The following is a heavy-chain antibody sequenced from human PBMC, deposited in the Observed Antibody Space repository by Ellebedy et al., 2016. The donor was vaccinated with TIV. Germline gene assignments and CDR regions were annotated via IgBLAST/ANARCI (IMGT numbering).Heavy chain of an antibody. CDR2: INPSGGST. CDR1: GYSFTNYH. V-gene: IGHV1-46*01. D-gene: IGHD2-15*01. J-gene: IGHJ4*02. Sequence: ASVTVSCKTSGYSFTNYHMHWVRQAPGQGLEWMGIINPSGGSTNYAQKFQGRVTMTRDTSTTTVYLELIGLRSEDTAVYYCARRYCSGGSCKVDYWGQGTLVTVSS. CDR3: ARRYCSGGSCKVDY.